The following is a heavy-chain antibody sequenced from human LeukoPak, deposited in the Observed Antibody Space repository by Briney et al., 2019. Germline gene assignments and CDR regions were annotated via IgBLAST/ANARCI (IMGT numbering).Heavy chain of an antibody. CDR1: GYTFTGYY. D-gene: IGHD6-19*01. Sequence: ASVKVSCKASGYTFTGYYMHWVRQAPGQGLEWMGWINPNSGGTNYAQKFQGRVTMTRDTSISTAYMELSGLRSDDTAVYYCARGKAVAGTYYFDYWGQGTLVTVSS. V-gene: IGHV1-2*02. CDR2: INPNSGGT. J-gene: IGHJ4*02. CDR3: ARGKAVAGTYYFDY.